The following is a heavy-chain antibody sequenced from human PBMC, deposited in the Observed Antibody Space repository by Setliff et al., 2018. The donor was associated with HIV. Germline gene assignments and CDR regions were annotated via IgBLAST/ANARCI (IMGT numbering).Heavy chain of an antibody. D-gene: IGHD2-15*01. CDR3: AREPVYCSGGSCYSGLGWFDP. J-gene: IGHJ5*02. Sequence: GRSLRLSCAASGFSFSDYWMHWVRKVPGKGLLWVARINSDDTITNYADSVKGRFTISRDNAKNTLYLQMNSLRAEDTAVYYCAREPVYCSGGSCYSGLGWFDPWGQGTLVTVSS. V-gene: IGHV3-74*01. CDR1: GFSFSDYW. CDR2: INSDDTIT.